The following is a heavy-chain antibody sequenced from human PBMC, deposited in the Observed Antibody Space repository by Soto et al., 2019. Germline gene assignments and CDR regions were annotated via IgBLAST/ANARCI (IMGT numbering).Heavy chain of an antibody. Sequence: SVKVSCKASGGTFSSYAISWVRQAPGQGLEWMGGIIPIFGTANYAQKFQGRVTITADKSTSTAYMELSSLRSEDTAVYYCARSMGYDYRLYYYYGMDVWGQGTSVTVYS. CDR1: GGTFSSYA. CDR2: IIPIFGTA. CDR3: ARSMGYDYRLYYYYGMDV. V-gene: IGHV1-69*06. J-gene: IGHJ6*02. D-gene: IGHD3-22*01.